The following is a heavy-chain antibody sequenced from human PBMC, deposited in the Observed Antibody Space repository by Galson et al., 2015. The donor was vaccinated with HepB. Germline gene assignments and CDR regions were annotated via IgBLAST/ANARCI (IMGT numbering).Heavy chain of an antibody. CDR3: AGRGMYYYDSSGYSC. J-gene: IGHJ4*02. CDR2: ISSSSSYI. Sequence: SLRLSCAASGFTFSSYSMNWVRQAPGKGLEWVSSISSSSSYIYYADSVKGRFTISRDNAKNSLYLQMNSLRAEGTAVYYCAGRGMYYYDSSGYSCWGQGTLVTVSS. CDR1: GFTFSSYS. D-gene: IGHD3-22*01. V-gene: IGHV3-21*01.